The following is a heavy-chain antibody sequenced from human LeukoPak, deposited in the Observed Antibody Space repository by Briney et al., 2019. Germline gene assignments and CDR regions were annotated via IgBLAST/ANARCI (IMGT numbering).Heavy chain of an antibody. D-gene: IGHD2-2*01. CDR1: GGTFSSYA. V-gene: IGHV1-69*13. Sequence: SVEVSCKASGGTFSSYAISWVRQAPGQGLEWMGGIIPIFGTANYAQKFQGRVTITADESTSTAYMELSSLRSEDTAVYYCATRRRQYQLLSYGMDVWGQGTTVTVSS. CDR2: IIPIFGTA. J-gene: IGHJ6*02. CDR3: ATRRRQYQLLSYGMDV.